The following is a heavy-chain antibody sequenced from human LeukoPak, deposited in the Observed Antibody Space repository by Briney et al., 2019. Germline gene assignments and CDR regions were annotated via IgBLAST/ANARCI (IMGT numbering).Heavy chain of an antibody. D-gene: IGHD3-16*01. CDR2: IKQDGSEK. J-gene: IGHJ4*02. CDR3: AGLSGGFYDTNDYV. CDR1: GFTLNSYW. Sequence: GGSLRLSCVASGFTLNSYWMSWVRQAPGKGLEWVANIKQDGSEKYYVDSVKGRFTISRDNAKNSLYLQMNILRVEDTAVYYCAGLSGGFYDTNDYVWGQGTLVTVSS. V-gene: IGHV3-7*01.